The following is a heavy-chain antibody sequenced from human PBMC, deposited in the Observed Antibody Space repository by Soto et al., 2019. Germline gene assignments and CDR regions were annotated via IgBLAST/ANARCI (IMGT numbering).Heavy chain of an antibody. CDR3: ARDGSADGMVYGNWFDP. CDR1: GYTFTSYA. Sequence: ASVKVSCKASGYTFTSYAMHWVRQAPGQRLEWMGWINAGNGNTKYSQRFQGRVTITRDTSASTAYMELSSLRSEDTAVYYCARDGSADGMVYGNWFDPWGQGTLVTVSS. CDR2: INAGNGNT. J-gene: IGHJ5*02. D-gene: IGHD2-8*01. V-gene: IGHV1-3*01.